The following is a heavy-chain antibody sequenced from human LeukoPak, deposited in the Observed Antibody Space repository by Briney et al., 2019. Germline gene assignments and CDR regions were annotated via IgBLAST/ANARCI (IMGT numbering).Heavy chain of an antibody. V-gene: IGHV3-21*01. CDR3: ASTSIAAADAFFDY. CDR1: GFTFSSYA. J-gene: IGHJ4*02. D-gene: IGHD6-13*01. CDR2: ISSSSSYI. Sequence: GRSLRLSCTASGFTFSSYAMHWVRQAPGKGLEWVSSISSSSSYIYCADSVKGRFTISRDNAKNSLYLQMNSLRAEDTAVYYCASTSIAAADAFFDYWGQGTLVTVSS.